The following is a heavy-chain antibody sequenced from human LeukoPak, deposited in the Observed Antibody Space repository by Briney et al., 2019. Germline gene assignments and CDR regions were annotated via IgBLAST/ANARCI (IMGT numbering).Heavy chain of an antibody. D-gene: IGHD1-1*01. CDR1: GGSFSGYY. J-gene: IGHJ4*02. Sequence: LSLTCAVYGGSFSGYYWSWIRQAPGKGLEWVSYISSSGDTKYYADSVKGRFTISRDNAKNSLYLQMNSLRAEDTAVYYCARATGKNYFDYWGQGTLVTVSS. V-gene: IGHV3-11*01. CDR3: ARATGKNYFDY. CDR2: ISSSGDTK.